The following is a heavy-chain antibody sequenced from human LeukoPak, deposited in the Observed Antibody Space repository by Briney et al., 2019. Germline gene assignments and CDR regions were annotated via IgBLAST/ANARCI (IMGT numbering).Heavy chain of an antibody. J-gene: IGHJ4*02. D-gene: IGHD3-22*01. CDR3: ARSLFYYDSSGYYY. V-gene: IGHV4-59*08. CDR2: ISYSGNT. CDR1: GASITSYY. Sequence: SETLSLTCTVSGASITSYYWSWIRQPPGKGLEWIGYISYSGNTNYNPSLKSRVTISVDTSKNQFSLKLSSVTAADTAVYYCARSLFYYDSSGYYYWGQGALVTVSS.